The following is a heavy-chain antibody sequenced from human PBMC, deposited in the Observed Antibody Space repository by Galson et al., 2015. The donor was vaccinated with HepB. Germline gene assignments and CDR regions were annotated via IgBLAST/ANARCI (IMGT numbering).Heavy chain of an antibody. CDR3: ARDFEEVAGLYFDY. J-gene: IGHJ4*02. D-gene: IGHD6-19*01. V-gene: IGHV3-48*01. CDR2: INFRSGTI. CDR1: GFTFSRYS. Sequence: LRLSCAASGFTFSRYSMNWVRQAPGKGLEWVSYINFRSGTIYYADSVKGRFTISRDNAKNSLYLQMNSLRAEDTAVYYCARDFEEVAGLYFDYWGQGTLVTVSS.